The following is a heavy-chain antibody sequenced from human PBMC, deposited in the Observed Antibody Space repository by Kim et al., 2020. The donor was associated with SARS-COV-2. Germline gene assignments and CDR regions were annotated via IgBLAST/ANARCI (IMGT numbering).Heavy chain of an antibody. CDR3: ARSPTVTNLFDY. Sequence: NYNPSLKSRVTISVDTSKNQFSLKLSSVTAADTAVYYCARSPTVTNLFDYWGQGTLVTVSS. D-gene: IGHD4-17*01. J-gene: IGHJ4*02. V-gene: IGHV4-4*09.